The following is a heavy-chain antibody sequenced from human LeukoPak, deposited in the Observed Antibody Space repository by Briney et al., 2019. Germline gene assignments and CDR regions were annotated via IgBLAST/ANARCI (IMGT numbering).Heavy chain of an antibody. V-gene: IGHV3-21*01. Sequence: PGGSLRLSCAASGFTFSSYSMNWVRQAPGKGLELVSSISSSSSYIYYADSVKGRFTISRDNAKNSLYLQMNSLRAEDTAVYYCARDSSGTGGYDYWGQGTLVTVSS. J-gene: IGHJ4*02. CDR1: GFTFSSYS. D-gene: IGHD3/OR15-3a*01. CDR2: ISSSSSYI. CDR3: ARDSSGTGGYDY.